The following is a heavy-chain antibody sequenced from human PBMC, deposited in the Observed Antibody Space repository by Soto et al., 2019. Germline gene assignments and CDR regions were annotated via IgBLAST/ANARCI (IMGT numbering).Heavy chain of an antibody. CDR1: GGSISSGGYY. V-gene: IGHV4-31*03. CDR2: IYYSGST. Sequence: QVQLQESGPGLVKPSQTLSLTCTVSGGSISSGGYYWSWIRQHPGKGLEWIGYIYYSGSTYYNPSPKSRVTISVDTSKNQFSLKVSSGTAADTAVDYCATYGSGSYKPATFDYWGQGTLVTGSS. CDR3: ATYGSGSYKPATFDY. D-gene: IGHD3-10*01. J-gene: IGHJ4*02.